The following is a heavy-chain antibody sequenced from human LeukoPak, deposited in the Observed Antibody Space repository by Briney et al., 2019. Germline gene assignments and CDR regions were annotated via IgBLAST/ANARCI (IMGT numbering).Heavy chain of an antibody. CDR3: AREISRYGI. CDR1: GFTVSSSNY. D-gene: IGHD1-14*01. J-gene: IGHJ4*02. CDR2: IYTGGTT. Sequence: GGSLRLSCAASGFTVSSSNYMNWVRQAPGKGLEWVSGIYTGGTTYYTDSVKGRFTISRDNPNNTLYLQMHSLRAEDTAVYYCAREISRYGIWGQGTLVTVSS. V-gene: IGHV3-66*01.